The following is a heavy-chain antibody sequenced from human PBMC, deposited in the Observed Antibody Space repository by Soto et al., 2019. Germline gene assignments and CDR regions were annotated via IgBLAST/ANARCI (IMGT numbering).Heavy chain of an antibody. CDR1: GGTFSSYA. J-gene: IGHJ4*02. CDR2: IIPIFGTA. CDR3: ACDLVFPDRRSYIGYFDY. V-gene: IGHV1-69*06. Sequence: SVKVSCKASGGTFSSYAISWVRQAPGQGLEWMGGIIPIFGTANYAQKFQGRVTITADKSTSTAYMELSSLRSEDTAVYYCACDLVFPDRRSYIGYFDYWGQGTLVTVSS. D-gene: IGHD1-26*01.